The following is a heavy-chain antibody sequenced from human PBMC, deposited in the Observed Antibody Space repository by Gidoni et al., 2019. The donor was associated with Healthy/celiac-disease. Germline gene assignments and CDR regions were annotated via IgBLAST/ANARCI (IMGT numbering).Heavy chain of an antibody. J-gene: IGHJ3*02. D-gene: IGHD1-26*01. CDR1: GFTFSSYA. Sequence: EVQLLESGGGLVQPGGSLRLSCAASGFTFSSYAMSWVRHAPGKGLEWVSAISGSGGSTYYADSVKGRFTISRDNSKNTLYLQMNSLRAEDTAVYYCAKRLGATEAFDIWGQGTMVTVSS. V-gene: IGHV3-23*01. CDR2: ISGSGGST. CDR3: AKRLGATEAFDI.